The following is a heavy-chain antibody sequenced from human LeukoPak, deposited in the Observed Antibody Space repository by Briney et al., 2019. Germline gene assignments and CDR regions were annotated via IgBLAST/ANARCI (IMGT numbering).Heavy chain of an antibody. V-gene: IGHV4-59*01. CDR3: ARFYGDSVFRFDP. CDR1: GGSINSDY. CDR2: VSYSGST. J-gene: IGHJ5*02. D-gene: IGHD4-17*01. Sequence: KPSETLSLTCTVSGGSINSDYWSWIRQPPGKSLEWIGYVSYSGSTNYNPSLKSRVTMSVDTSKNQFSLKLSSVTAADTAVYYCARFYGDSVFRFDPWGQGTLVTVSS.